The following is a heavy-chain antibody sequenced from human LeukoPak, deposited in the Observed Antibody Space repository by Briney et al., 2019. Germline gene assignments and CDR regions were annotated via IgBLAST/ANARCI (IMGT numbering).Heavy chain of an antibody. V-gene: IGHV1-69*04. CDR2: IIPILGIA. D-gene: IGHD3-22*01. Sequence: ASVKVSCKASGGTFSSYAISWVRQAPGQGLEWMGRIIPILGIANHAQKFQGRVTITADKSTSTAYMELSSLRSEDTAVYYCARRYDSSGYYDDAFDIWGQGTMVTVSS. CDR1: GGTFSSYA. J-gene: IGHJ3*02. CDR3: ARRYDSSGYYDDAFDI.